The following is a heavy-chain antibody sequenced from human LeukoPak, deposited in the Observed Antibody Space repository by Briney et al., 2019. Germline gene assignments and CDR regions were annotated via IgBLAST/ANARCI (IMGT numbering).Heavy chain of an antibody. CDR2: IFAGGDV. CDR1: GFSVSNHY. D-gene: IGHD2/OR15-2a*01. Sequence: PGGSLRLSCAASGFSVSNHYMSWVRQAPGKGLEWVSIIFAGGDVYYADSVKGRFTISRDNVKNMAFLQMNRLTGEDTALYYCARVSFYAFDTWGQGTRVTVSS. J-gene: IGHJ3*02. CDR3: ARVSFYAFDT. V-gene: IGHV3-53*01.